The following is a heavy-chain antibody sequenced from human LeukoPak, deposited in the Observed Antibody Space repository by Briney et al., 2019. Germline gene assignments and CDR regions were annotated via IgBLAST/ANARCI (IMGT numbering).Heavy chain of an antibody. D-gene: IGHD2-21*02. CDR3: ASGDGNYG. CDR1: GFTFSSYA. J-gene: IGHJ4*02. CDR2: ISSSSSYI. Sequence: GGSLRLSCAASGFTFSSYAMHWVRQAPGKGLEWVSSISSSSSYIYYADSVKGRFTISRDNAKNSLYLQMNSLRAEDTAVYYCASGDGNYGWGQGTLVTVSS. V-gene: IGHV3-21*01.